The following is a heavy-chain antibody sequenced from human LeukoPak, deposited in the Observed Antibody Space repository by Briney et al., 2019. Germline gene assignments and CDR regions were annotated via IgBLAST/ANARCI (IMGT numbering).Heavy chain of an antibody. D-gene: IGHD1-1*01. CDR1: GFTFSSYW. CDR3: AKTHNWYYDY. J-gene: IGHJ4*02. CDR2: VSGGGGST. V-gene: IGHV3-23*01. Sequence: GGSLRLSCAASGFTFSSYWMSWVRQAPGKGLEWVSAVSGGGGSTYYADSVKGRFTISRDNSKNTVYLQMNSLRAEDTALYYCAKTHNWYYDYWGQGTLVTVST.